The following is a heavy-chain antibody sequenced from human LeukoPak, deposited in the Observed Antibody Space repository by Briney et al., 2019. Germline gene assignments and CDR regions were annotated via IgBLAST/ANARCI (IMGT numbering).Heavy chain of an antibody. J-gene: IGHJ6*03. D-gene: IGHD3-16*01. CDR3: ARGPGGGYYDNFMDV. CDR2: IYSSGTT. V-gene: IGHV4-4*07. CDR1: GGSISSYN. Sequence: SETLSLTCIVSGGSISSYNWRWIRQPAGEGLEWIGRIYSSGTTDYNPSLESRVTISVDKSKNQFSLNLSSVTAADTAVYYCARGPGGGYYDNFMDVWGKGTTVTVSS.